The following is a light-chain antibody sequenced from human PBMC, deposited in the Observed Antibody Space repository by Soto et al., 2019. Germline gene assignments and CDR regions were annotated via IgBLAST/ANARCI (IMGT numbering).Light chain of an antibody. Sequence: EIVLTQSPATLTVTPGDRATLSCRASQSLRNNLAWYQQRPGQTPRLLIYGASTRATGIPARFSGSGSGTEFTLTISSLQSEDFAVYYCQQYSSWPWTFGQGTKVEIK. V-gene: IGKV3-15*01. CDR1: QSLRNN. CDR3: QQYSSWPWT. J-gene: IGKJ1*01. CDR2: GAS.